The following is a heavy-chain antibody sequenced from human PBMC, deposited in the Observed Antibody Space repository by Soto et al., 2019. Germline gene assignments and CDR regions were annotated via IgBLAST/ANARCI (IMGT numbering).Heavy chain of an antibody. CDR3: VRVRGIAETGETSEY. D-gene: IGHD3-16*01. CDR1: GDTFSSYT. Sequence: QVQLVQSGAEVKKPGSSVKVSCKASGDTFSSYTFSWVRQAPGQGLEWVGRIIPILRVTNYAQKFQGRVTITADKYTTTGYMELGSLRSEDTAVYYCVRVRGIAETGETSEYWGQGTRVTVSS. V-gene: IGHV1-69*02. CDR2: IIPILRVT. J-gene: IGHJ4*02.